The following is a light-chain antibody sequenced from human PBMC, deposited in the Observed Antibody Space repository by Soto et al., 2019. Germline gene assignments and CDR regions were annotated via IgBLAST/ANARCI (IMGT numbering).Light chain of an antibody. CDR1: QDISKY. Sequence: DIQMTQSPSSLSASVGDRVTITCQASQDISKYLNWYQHKPGKAPKLLIYDASKLETGVPSRFSGSGSGTDFTFTINSLQPEDIATYYCQQYDNLPLTFGGGTKVEIK. CDR3: QQYDNLPLT. V-gene: IGKV1-33*01. CDR2: DAS. J-gene: IGKJ4*01.